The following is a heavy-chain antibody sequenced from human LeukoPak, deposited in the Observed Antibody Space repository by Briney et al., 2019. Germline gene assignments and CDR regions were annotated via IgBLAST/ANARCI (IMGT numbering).Heavy chain of an antibody. CDR2: IVPIFGTA. D-gene: IGHD4-17*01. Sequence: SVKVSCKASGGTFSSYAISWVRQAPGQGLEWMGGIVPIFGTANYAQKFQGRVTITADKSTSTAYMELSSLRAEDTAVYYCARVYDYGDSRRAFDIWGQGTMVTVSS. CDR1: GGTFSSYA. V-gene: IGHV1-69*06. J-gene: IGHJ3*02. CDR3: ARVYDYGDSRRAFDI.